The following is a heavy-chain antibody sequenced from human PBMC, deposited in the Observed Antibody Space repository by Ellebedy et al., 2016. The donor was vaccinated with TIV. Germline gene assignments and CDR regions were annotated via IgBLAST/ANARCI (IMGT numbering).Heavy chain of an antibody. D-gene: IGHD1-7*01. V-gene: IGHV3-74*01. Sequence: GESLKISCVTSELTFTGYWMNWVRQAPGKGLVWVSRIDSGGTSTSYADSVMGRFTISRDNAKSTLYLQMNSLRAEDTAVYYCARETAMELHYWGQGTLVTVSS. CDR2: IDSGGTST. CDR1: ELTFTGYW. J-gene: IGHJ4*02. CDR3: ARETAMELHY.